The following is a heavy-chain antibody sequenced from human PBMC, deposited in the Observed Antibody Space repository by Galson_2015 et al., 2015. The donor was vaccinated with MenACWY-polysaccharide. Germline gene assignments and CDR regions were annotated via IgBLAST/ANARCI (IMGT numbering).Heavy chain of an antibody. CDR2: ISYDGGT. Sequence: TLSLTCTVSGDSITSGGYFWSWIRQHPGKGLEWLASISYDGGTYYNPSLKSRVTISADTPNNQFSLMLSSVTAADTAVYYCARGGRAVSNRNWFDPWGQGTLVTVSS. CDR1: GDSITSGGYF. J-gene: IGHJ5*02. V-gene: IGHV4-31*03. D-gene: IGHD3-16*01. CDR3: ARGGRAVSNRNWFDP.